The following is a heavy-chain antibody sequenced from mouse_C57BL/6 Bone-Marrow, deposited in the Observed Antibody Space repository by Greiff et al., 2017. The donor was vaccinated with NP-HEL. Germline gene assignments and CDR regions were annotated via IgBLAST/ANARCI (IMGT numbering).Heavy chain of an antibody. D-gene: IGHD4-1*01. CDR1: GYTFTSYW. Sequence: VQLQQPGAELVRPGSSVKLSCKASGYTFTSYWMHWVKQRPIQGLEWIGNIYPSDSETHYNQKFKDKATLTVDKSTSTAYMQLSSLTSEDAAVYYCAKGNWVPYWYFDVWGTGTTVTVSS. CDR2: IYPSDSET. J-gene: IGHJ1*03. V-gene: IGHV1-52*01. CDR3: AKGNWVPYWYFDV.